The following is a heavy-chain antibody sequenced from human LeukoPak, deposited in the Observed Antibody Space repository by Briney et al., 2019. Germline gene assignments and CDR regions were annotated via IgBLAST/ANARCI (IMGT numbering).Heavy chain of an antibody. V-gene: IGHV4-31*03. J-gene: IGHJ4*02. Sequence: SQTLSLTCTVSGGSISSGGYYWSWIRQHPGKGLEWIGYIYYSGSTCYNPSLKSRVTISVDTSKNQFSLKLSSVTAADTAVYYCARAFSRDGSGSYPYDYWGQGTLVTVSS. CDR3: ARAFSRDGSGSYPYDY. CDR2: IYYSGST. CDR1: GGSISSGGYY. D-gene: IGHD3-10*01.